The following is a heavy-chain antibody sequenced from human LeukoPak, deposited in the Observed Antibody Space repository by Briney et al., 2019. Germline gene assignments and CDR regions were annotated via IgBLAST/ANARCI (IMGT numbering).Heavy chain of an antibody. CDR3: ARGLLAAAGIDY. V-gene: IGHV3-23*01. Sequence: PGGSLRLSCAASGFSFSSFAMSWVRQAPGKGLEWVSVFSGIGDNIDYADSVKGRFTISRDNAKNSLYLQMNSLRAEDTAVYYCARGLLAAAGIDYWGQGALVTVSS. D-gene: IGHD6-13*01. CDR2: FSGIGDNI. CDR1: GFSFSSFA. J-gene: IGHJ4*02.